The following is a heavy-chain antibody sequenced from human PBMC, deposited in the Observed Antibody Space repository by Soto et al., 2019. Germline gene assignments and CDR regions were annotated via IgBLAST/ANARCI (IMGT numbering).Heavy chain of an antibody. CDR3: AKDFQPSKRGSYPFFDY. V-gene: IGHV3-30*18. J-gene: IGHJ4*02. CDR1: GFTFSSYG. CDR2: ISYDGRNK. D-gene: IGHD1-26*01. Sequence: QVQLVESGGGVVQPGRSLRLSCAASGFTFSSYGMHWVRQAPGKGLEWVAVISYDGRNKYYADSVKGRFTISRDNSKNTLYLQMNSLRAEDTAVYYCAKDFQPSKRGSYPFFDYWGQGTLVTVSS.